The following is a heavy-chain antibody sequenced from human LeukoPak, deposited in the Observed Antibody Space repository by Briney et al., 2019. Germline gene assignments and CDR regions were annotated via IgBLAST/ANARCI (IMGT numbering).Heavy chain of an antibody. D-gene: IGHD1-1*01. J-gene: IGHJ4*02. CDR3: ATTLNWNLDY. Sequence: GGSLRLSCAASGFTFRSYAMSWVRQAPGKGLEWVSAISGSGGNTYYADSVKGRFTISRDNSKNTLYLQMNSLRAEDTAVYFCATTLNWNLDYWGQGTLVTVSS. CDR2: ISGSGGNT. V-gene: IGHV3-23*01. CDR1: GFTFRSYA.